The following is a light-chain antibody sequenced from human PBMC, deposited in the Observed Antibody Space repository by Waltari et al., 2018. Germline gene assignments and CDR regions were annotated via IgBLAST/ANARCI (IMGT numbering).Light chain of an antibody. CDR2: GAS. CDR3: QQDNRWPPLT. Sequence: EVIMTQSPATLSVSPGDRVTLSCRASQGIHDNLAWYQQKPGPAPRLLIYGASTRATAVPARCRGSGSGTEFTLTISSLQSEDSGVYYCQQDNRWPPLTFGGGTKVDIK. J-gene: IGKJ4*01. CDR1: QGIHDN. V-gene: IGKV3-15*01.